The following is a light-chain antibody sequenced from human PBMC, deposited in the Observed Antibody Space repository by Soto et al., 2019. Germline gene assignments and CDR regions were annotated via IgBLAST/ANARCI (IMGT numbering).Light chain of an antibody. V-gene: IGKV4-1*01. CDR3: QQYFDVPFT. Sequence: DIVMTQSPDSLAVSLGERATMNCKCSRSVLYKSNNKNHLAWYQQKPGQPPQLIIYWTSTRESGVPERFSGGGSGTDFTLTISSLEAEDVAFYWCQQYFDVPFTFGGRTKVEI. CDR1: RSVLYKSNNKNH. J-gene: IGKJ4*01. CDR2: WTS.